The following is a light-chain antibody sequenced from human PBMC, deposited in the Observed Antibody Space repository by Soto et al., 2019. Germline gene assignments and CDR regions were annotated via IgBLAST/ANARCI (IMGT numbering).Light chain of an antibody. CDR2: AAS. J-gene: IGKJ1*01. CDR3: QHYNNWPRT. CDR1: QSVSSY. Sequence: EIVLTQSPATLSLSPGERATLSCRASQSVSSYLAWYQQKPGQAPRLLIYAASTRATGIPARPSGSGSGTEFARATSSLQSEDFAAYYWQHYNNWPRTFGQGTKVDVK. V-gene: IGKV3-15*01.